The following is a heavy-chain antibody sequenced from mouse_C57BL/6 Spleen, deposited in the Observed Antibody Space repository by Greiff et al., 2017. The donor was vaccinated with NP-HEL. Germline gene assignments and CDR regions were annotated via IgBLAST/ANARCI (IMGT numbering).Heavy chain of an antibody. J-gene: IGHJ4*01. Sequence: QVHVKQSGAELARPGASVKLSCKASGYTFTSYGISWVKQRTGQGLEWIGEIYPRSGNTYYNEKFKGKATLTADKSSSTAYMELRSLTSEDSAVYFCARNDVRYYAMDYWGQGTSVTVSS. CDR3: ARNDVRYYAMDY. V-gene: IGHV1-81*01. CDR2: IYPRSGNT. D-gene: IGHD2-12*01. CDR1: GYTFTSYG.